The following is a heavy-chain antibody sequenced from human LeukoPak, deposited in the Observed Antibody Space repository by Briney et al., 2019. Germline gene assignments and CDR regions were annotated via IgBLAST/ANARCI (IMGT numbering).Heavy chain of an antibody. Sequence: PSGTLSLTCAVYGGSFSGYYWSWIRQPPGKGLEWIGEINHSGSTNYNPSLKSRVTISVDTSKNQFSLKLSSVTAADTAVYYCARDCSSTSCSLDYWGQGTLVTVSS. J-gene: IGHJ4*02. D-gene: IGHD2-2*01. CDR2: INHSGST. CDR3: ARDCSSTSCSLDY. V-gene: IGHV4-34*01. CDR1: GGSFSGYY.